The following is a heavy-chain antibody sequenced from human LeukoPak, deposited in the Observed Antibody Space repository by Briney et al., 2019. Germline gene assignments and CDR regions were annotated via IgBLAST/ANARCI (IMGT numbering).Heavy chain of an antibody. J-gene: IGHJ4*02. CDR2: ISGTNDNT. CDR1: GFTFSSYA. V-gene: IGHV3-23*01. Sequence: GGSLRLSCAASGFTFSSYAMSWVRPAPGKGLEWVSSISGTNDNTYYADSVKDRFTISRDNSKNTLSLQMNSLRAEDTAVYYCAKGRGTTVTSAANYWGQGTLVTVSS. D-gene: IGHD4-17*01. CDR3: AKGRGTTVTSAANY.